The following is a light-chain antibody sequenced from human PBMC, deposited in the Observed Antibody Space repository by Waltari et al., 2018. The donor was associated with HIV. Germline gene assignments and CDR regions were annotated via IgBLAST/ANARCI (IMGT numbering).Light chain of an antibody. CDR3: ESADSSLWV. Sequence: SYELTQPPSVSVSPGQTARLTCSGDALPKQYAYWYQQKAGQAPVLVIYKDSERPSGIPERLSGSSSGTTVTLTISGVQAEDEADYYCESADSSLWVFGGGTKLTVL. CDR1: ALPKQY. CDR2: KDS. V-gene: IGLV3-25*03. J-gene: IGLJ3*02.